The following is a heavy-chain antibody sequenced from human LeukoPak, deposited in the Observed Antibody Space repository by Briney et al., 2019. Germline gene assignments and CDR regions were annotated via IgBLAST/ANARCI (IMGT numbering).Heavy chain of an antibody. D-gene: IGHD1-14*01. CDR1: GYPFTTWE. Sequence: ASVKVSRNTSGYPFTTWEINWVRQAAGQGLEWMGWVHPNSGNTAYAQKFQGRVTMTRDTSIITAYMELSGLRFDDTAVYFCARGPRNDPWGQGTLVTVSS. CDR2: VHPNSGNT. J-gene: IGHJ5*02. CDR3: ARGPRNDP. V-gene: IGHV1-8*01.